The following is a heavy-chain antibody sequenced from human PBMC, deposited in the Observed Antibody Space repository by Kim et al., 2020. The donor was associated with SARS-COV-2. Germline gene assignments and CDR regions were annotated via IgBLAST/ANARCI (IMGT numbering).Heavy chain of an antibody. Sequence: GGSLRLACASSVFSFNDYVISWIRQAPGKGLEWISDISSSGTTTYYADSVKGRFTISRDNAKKSLSLQLTSLIAEDTSAYYWSRRSRTLPLPHYYYGMDV. CDR1: VFSFNDYV. CDR3: SRRSRTLPLPHYYYGMDV. CDR2: ISSSGTTT. V-gene: IGHV3-11*01. D-gene: IGHD2-15*01. J-gene: IGHJ6*01.